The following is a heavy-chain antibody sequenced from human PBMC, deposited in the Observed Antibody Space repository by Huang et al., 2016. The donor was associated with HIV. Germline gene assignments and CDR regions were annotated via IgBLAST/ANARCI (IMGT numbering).Heavy chain of an antibody. CDR2: ISPSSSFI. CDR3: ARDRGQQLSPFDS. V-gene: IGHV3-21*01. D-gene: IGHD6-13*01. CDR1: GFSLDSYN. Sequence: EVQLVESGGGLVKPGGSLRLSCAASGFSLDSYNMYWVRQTPGKGLQLGSSISPSSSFIDYADAVKGRFSISRDNAKNSLYLQMNNLRGEDTAVYYCARDRGQQLSPFDSWGQGTLVTVSS. J-gene: IGHJ4*02.